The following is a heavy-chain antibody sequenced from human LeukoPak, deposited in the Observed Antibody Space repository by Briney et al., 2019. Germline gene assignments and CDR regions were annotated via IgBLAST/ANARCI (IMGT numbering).Heavy chain of an antibody. V-gene: IGHV1-46*01. CDR2: IHPSSGGA. D-gene: IGHD6-6*01. CDR3: ARDSDASSLADP. Sequence: ASVKVSCKASGYTFTRFHIHWVRQAPGQGLEWMGIIHPSSGGATYAQKFQGRLTMTRDTSTSTVYMELSSLRSEDTAVYYCARDSDASSLADPWGQGTLVTVSS. CDR1: GYTFTRFH. J-gene: IGHJ5*02.